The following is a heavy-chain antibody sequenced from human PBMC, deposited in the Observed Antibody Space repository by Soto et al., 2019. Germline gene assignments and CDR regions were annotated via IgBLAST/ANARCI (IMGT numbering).Heavy chain of an antibody. V-gene: IGHV4-59*08. Sequence: QVQLQESGPGLVQPSETLSLTCTVSGGSITGYYWSWIRQPPGKGPEWIGNIHYSGSTNYNPSLKSRVTISVDTSKNQFSLRLSSVTAAETAVYYGARHSYYSNPLRFDPWGQGTLVTVSS. D-gene: IGHD4-4*01. CDR2: IHYSGST. CDR1: GGSITGYY. CDR3: ARHSYYSNPLRFDP. J-gene: IGHJ5*02.